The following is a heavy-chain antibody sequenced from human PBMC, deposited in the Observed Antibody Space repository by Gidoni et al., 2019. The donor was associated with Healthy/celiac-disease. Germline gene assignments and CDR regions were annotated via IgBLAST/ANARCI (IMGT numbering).Heavy chain of an antibody. Sequence: GFTFSSYGMHWVRQAPGKGLEWVAVISYDGSNKYYADSVKGRFTISRDNSKNTLYLQMNSLRAEDTAVYYCAKDQADAPTSDYYDSSGCFDYWGQGTLVTVSS. J-gene: IGHJ4*02. CDR1: GFTFSSYG. CDR2: ISYDGSNK. D-gene: IGHD3-22*01. CDR3: AKDQADAPTSDYYDSSGCFDY. V-gene: IGHV3-30*18.